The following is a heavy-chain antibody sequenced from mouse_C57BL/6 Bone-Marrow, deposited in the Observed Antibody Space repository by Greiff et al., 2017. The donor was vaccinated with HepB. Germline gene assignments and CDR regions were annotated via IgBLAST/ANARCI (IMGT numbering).Heavy chain of an antibody. CDR1: GFTFSSYA. D-gene: IGHD1-1*01. CDR3: TRDRDYGSSRYFDV. Sequence: VQLKESGEGLVKPGGSLKLSCAASGFTFSSYAMSWVRQTPEKRLEWVAYISSGGDYIYYADTVKGRFTISSDNARNTLYLQMSSLKSEDTAMYYCTRDRDYGSSRYFDVWGTGTTVTVTS. V-gene: IGHV5-9-1*02. CDR2: ISSGGDYI. J-gene: IGHJ1*03.